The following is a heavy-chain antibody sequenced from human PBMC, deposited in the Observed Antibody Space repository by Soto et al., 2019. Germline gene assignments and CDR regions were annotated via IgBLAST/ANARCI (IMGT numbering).Heavy chain of an antibody. CDR1: GCTFSSYA. D-gene: IGHD6-13*01. CDR3: ARAGYSSKYNWFDP. Sequence: SVKVSCKASGCTFSSYAISCVRQAPGQGLEWMGGIIPIFGTANYAQKFQGRVTITADESTSTAYMELSSLRSEDTAVYYCARAGYSSKYNWFDPWGQGTLVTVSS. J-gene: IGHJ5*02. V-gene: IGHV1-69*13. CDR2: IIPIFGTA.